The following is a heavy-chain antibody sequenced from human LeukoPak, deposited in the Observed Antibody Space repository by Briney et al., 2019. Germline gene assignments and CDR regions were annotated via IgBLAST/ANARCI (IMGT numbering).Heavy chain of an antibody. Sequence: SETLSFTCTVSGGSISSGDYYWSWIRQPPGKGLEWIGYMYYSGSTYYNPSLKGRATISVDTSKNQFSLKLTSVTAADTAVYYCARPYYYDSRIDPWGQGTLVTVSS. CDR2: MYYSGST. V-gene: IGHV4-30-4*01. D-gene: IGHD3-22*01. J-gene: IGHJ5*02. CDR3: ARPYYYDSRIDP. CDR1: GGSISSGDYY.